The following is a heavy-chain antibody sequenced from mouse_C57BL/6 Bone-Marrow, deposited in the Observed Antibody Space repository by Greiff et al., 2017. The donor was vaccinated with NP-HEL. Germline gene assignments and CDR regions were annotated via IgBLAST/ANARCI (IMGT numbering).Heavy chain of an antibody. V-gene: IGHV1-22*01. Sequence: EVQLQQSGPELVKPGASVKMSCKASGYTFTDYNMHWVKQSHGKSLEWIGEINPNNGGTSYNQKFKGKATLTVNKSSSTAYMELRSLTSEESAVYNCARGDDGSRYRFAYWGQGTLVTVSA. CDR1: GYTFTDYN. D-gene: IGHD1-1*01. J-gene: IGHJ3*01. CDR2: INPNNGGT. CDR3: ARGDDGSRYRFAY.